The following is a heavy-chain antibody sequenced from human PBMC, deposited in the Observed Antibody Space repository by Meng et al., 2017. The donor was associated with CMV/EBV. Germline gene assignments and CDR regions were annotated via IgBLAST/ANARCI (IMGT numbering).Heavy chain of an antibody. CDR2: IIPIFGTA. V-gene: IGHV1-69*12. Sequence: QVLLWQSGAGGTRAGSSVKGSGKASGGTFSSYAISWVRQAPGQGLEWMGGIIPIFGTANYAQKFQGRVTITADESTSTAYMELSSLRSEDTAVYYCARDLSVDGYNYPLDYWGQGTLVTVSS. CDR3: ARDLSVDGYNYPLDY. CDR1: GGTFSSYA. D-gene: IGHD5-24*01. J-gene: IGHJ4*02.